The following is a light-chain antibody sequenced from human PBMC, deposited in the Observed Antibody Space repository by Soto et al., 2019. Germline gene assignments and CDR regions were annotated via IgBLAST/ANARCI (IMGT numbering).Light chain of an antibody. V-gene: IGLV2-14*01. CDR1: SSDVGGYNY. CDR3: SSYTSSSPL. Sequence: QPALTQPASVSGSPGQSITISCTGTSSDVGGYNYVSWYQQHPGKAPKLMIYDVSNRPSGVSNRFSGSKSGNTASLTISGLQAEDEADYYCSSYTSSSPLFGTGTKLTVL. J-gene: IGLJ1*01. CDR2: DVS.